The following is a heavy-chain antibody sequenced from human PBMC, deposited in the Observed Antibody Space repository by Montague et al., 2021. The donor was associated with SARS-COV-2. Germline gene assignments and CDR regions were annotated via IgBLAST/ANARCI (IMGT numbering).Heavy chain of an antibody. CDR1: GFTFSSYG. V-gene: IGHV3-30*18. CDR2: ISYDGSNK. J-gene: IGHJ4*02. CDR3: AKDLYDYVWGSYRSTGACNDY. D-gene: IGHD3-16*02. Sequence: SLRLSCAASGFTFSSYGMHWVRQAPGKGLEWVAVISYDGSNKYYADSVKGRFTISRDNSKNTLHLQMNSLRAEDTAVYYCAKDLYDYVWGSYRSTGACNDYWGQGTLVTVSS.